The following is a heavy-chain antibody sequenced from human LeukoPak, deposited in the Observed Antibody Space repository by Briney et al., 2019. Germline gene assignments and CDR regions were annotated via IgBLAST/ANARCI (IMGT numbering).Heavy chain of an antibody. V-gene: IGHV3-43*02. CDR3: AKDGGVAYYDFWSGLPVQYYYYGMDV. J-gene: IGHJ6*02. Sequence: GGSLRLSCAASGFTFDDYAMHWLRQAPGKGLEWVSLISGDGGSTYYADSVKGRFTISRDNSKNSLYLQMNSLSTVVPALYYCAKDGGVAYYDFWSGLPVQYYYYGMDVWGQGTTVTVSS. CDR1: GFTFDDYA. CDR2: ISGDGGST. D-gene: IGHD3-3*01.